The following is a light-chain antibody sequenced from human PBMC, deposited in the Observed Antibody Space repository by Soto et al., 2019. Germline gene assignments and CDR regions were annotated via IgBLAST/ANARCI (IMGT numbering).Light chain of an antibody. Sequence: QSVLTQPPSVSATPGQRVDISCYGSSSNIGSNTVNWYQQFPGTAPQLLFFRNTQRPSGVPDRFSASKSGTSASLAISGLQSRDEADYYCAAWDDSLEGMVFGGGPKLTVL. J-gene: IGLJ2*01. CDR1: SSNIGSNT. CDR2: RNT. CDR3: AAWDDSLEGMV. V-gene: IGLV1-44*01.